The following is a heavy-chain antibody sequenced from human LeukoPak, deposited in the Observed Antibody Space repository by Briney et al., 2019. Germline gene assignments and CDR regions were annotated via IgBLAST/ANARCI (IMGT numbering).Heavy chain of an antibody. V-gene: IGHV1-2*02. J-gene: IGHJ5*02. CDR2: INPNSGGT. D-gene: IGHD2-2*01. CDR3: ARLRTGSSWFDP. Sequence: ASVKVSCKASGYTFTGYYMHWVRQTPEQGLEWMGWINPNSGGTNYAQKFQGRVTMTRDTSISTAYMELSRLRSDDTAVYYCARLRTGSSWFDPWGQGTLVTVSS. CDR1: GYTFTGYY.